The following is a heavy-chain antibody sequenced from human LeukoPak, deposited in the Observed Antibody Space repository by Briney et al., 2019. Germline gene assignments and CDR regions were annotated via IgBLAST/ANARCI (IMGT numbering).Heavy chain of an antibody. J-gene: IGHJ4*02. Sequence: SEALSLTCSVSGGSISSSSSYWGWIRQPPGKGLEWIGSIYYSGSSFDNPALKSRVTISVDTSKNQFSLKLSSVTAADTAVYYCARHRSGWLQSSFDYWGQGTLVTVSS. CDR2: IYYSGSS. CDR1: GGSISSSSSY. CDR3: ARHRSGWLQSSFDY. V-gene: IGHV4-39*01. D-gene: IGHD5-24*01.